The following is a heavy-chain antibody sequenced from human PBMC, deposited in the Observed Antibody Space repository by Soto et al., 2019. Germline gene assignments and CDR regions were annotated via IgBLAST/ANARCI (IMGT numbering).Heavy chain of an antibody. D-gene: IGHD3-22*01. V-gene: IGHV1-8*01. CDR3: ARVYYYDRSGGYFDL. CDR1: GYTFTSYD. CDR2: MNANNGNT. J-gene: IGHJ2*01. Sequence: QVQLVQSGAEVKKPGASVKVSCKASGYTFTSYDINWVRQATGQGLEWIGWMNANNGNTGYAQKFQGRVTMTRNTSITTAYMELSSLRSEDTAVYYCARVYYYDRSGGYFDLWGRGTLVTVSS.